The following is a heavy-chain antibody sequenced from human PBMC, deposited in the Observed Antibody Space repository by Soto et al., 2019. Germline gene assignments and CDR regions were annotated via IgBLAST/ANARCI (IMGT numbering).Heavy chain of an antibody. D-gene: IGHD6-19*01. V-gene: IGHV1-3*01. CDR1: GYTFTSYA. J-gene: IGHJ4*02. Sequence: ASVKVSCKASGYTFTSYAMHWVRQAPGQRLEWMGWINAGNGNTKYSKKFQGRVTITRDTSASTAYMELSSLRSEDTAVYYCAQSPGYSSGWYSYWGQGTLVTVSS. CDR2: INAGNGNT. CDR3: AQSPGYSSGWYSY.